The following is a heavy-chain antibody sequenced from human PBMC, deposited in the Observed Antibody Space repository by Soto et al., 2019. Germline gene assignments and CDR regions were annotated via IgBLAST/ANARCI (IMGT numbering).Heavy chain of an antibody. V-gene: IGHV3-7*01. J-gene: IGHJ3*02. Sequence: PGGSLRLSCAASGFTFSNHWKNWVRQAAGKGLEWVANIKYDGSEIYYVDSVRGRFTISRDNAKNSLYLQMNSLRAEDTAVYFCARDGHHMITFGGVMGAFDIWGQGTMVTVSS. CDR2: IKYDGSEI. CDR1: GFTFSNHW. D-gene: IGHD3-16*01. CDR3: ARDGHHMITFGGVMGAFDI.